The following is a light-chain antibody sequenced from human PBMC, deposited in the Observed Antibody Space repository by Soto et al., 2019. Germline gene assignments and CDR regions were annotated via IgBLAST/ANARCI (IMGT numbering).Light chain of an antibody. V-gene: IGKV1-5*03. CDR3: QQYNSVIWT. CDR2: KAS. J-gene: IGKJ1*01. CDR1: QSISSR. Sequence: DIQMTQSPSTLSASVGDRVTIVCRASQSISSRLAWYQQKPGKAPKLLISKASNLDSGVPSRFSGSGSGTEFNLTISSLQPEDFATYYCQQYNSVIWTFGRGTKGDI.